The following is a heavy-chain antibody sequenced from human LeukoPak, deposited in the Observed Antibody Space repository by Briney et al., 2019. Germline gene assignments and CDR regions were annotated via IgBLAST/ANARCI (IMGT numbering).Heavy chain of an antibody. Sequence: GGSLRLSCAASGFTFSGSAMHWVRQASGKGLEWVGRIRSKANSYATAYAASVKGRFTISRDDSKNTAYLQMNSLKTEDTAVYYCTRVGDYGGNSALDIWGQGTMVTVSS. CDR3: TRVGDYGGNSALDI. J-gene: IGHJ3*02. CDR2: IRSKANSYAT. V-gene: IGHV3-73*01. D-gene: IGHD4-23*01. CDR1: GFTFSGSA.